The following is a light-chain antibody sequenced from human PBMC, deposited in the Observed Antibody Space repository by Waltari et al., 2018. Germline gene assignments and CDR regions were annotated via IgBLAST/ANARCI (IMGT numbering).Light chain of an antibody. CDR3: NSRDSSSSHQL. Sequence: SSELTQDPAVSVALGQTVRITCQGDGLRSFYASWYQQKPGQAPILVIYGKNNRPSGIPVRFSGSTSGNTASLTITGAQAEDEADYYCNSRDSSSSHQLFGGGTKLTVL. CDR1: GLRSFY. V-gene: IGLV3-19*01. J-gene: IGLJ2*01. CDR2: GKN.